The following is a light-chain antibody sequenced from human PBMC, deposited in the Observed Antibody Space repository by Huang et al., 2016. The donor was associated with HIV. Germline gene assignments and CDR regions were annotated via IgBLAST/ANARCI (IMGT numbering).Light chain of an antibody. J-gene: IGKJ2*01. V-gene: IGKV1-39*01. CDR3: QQSYNTPRT. CDR2: GAS. Sequence: DIQMTQSPPSLSSSVGDRVTITCQASQNINNQLNWYQQRLGKATELLIFGASTLYSGVQLSKFSGSGSGTDFTLTINGLQPEDSATYDCQQSYNTPRTFGQGTHLEI. CDR1: QNINNQ.